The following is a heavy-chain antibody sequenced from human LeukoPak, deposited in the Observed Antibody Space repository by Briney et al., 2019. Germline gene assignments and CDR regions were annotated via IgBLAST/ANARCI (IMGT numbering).Heavy chain of an antibody. Sequence: GGSLRLSCAASGFTLSSYGMHWVRQAPGKGLEWVAVIWYDGSNKYYADSVKGRFTISRDNSKNTLYLQMNSLRAEDTAVYYCAKDSRLQLWDYFDYWGQGTLVTVSS. CDR1: GFTLSSYG. V-gene: IGHV3-33*06. CDR3: AKDSRLQLWDYFDY. CDR2: IWYDGSNK. D-gene: IGHD5-18*01. J-gene: IGHJ4*02.